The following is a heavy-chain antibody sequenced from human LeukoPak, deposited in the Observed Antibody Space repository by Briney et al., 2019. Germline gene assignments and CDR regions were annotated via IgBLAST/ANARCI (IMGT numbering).Heavy chain of an antibody. J-gene: IGHJ5*02. CDR2: INHSGST. D-gene: IGHD2-2*02. CDR3: ARVTHDTGIVVVPAAIPWFDP. CDR1: GGSFSGYY. V-gene: IGHV4-34*01. Sequence: SETLSLTCAVYGGSFSGYYWSWIRQPPGKGLEWIGEINHSGSTNYNPSLKSRVTISVDTSKSQFSLKLSSVTAADTAVYYCARVTHDTGIVVVPAAIPWFDPWGQGTLVTVSS.